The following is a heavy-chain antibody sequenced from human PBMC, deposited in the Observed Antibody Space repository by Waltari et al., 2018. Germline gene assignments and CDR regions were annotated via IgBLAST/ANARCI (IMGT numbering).Heavy chain of an antibody. CDR2: IYYSGST. J-gene: IGHJ4*02. D-gene: IGHD3-22*01. CDR1: GGSISSYY. Sequence: QVQLQESGPGLVKPSETLSLTCTVSGGSISSYYWSWIRQPPGKGLEWIGYIYYSGSTNYNPSLKSRVTISVDTSKNQFSLKLSSVTAADTAVYYCAKGFDRASFDYWGQGALVTVSS. V-gene: IGHV4-59*01. CDR3: AKGFDRASFDY.